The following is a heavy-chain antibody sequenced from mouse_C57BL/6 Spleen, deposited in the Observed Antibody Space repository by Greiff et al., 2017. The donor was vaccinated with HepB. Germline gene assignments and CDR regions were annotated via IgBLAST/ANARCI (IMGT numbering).Heavy chain of an antibody. D-gene: IGHD4-1*01. CDR1: GYSITSGYY. CDR2: ISYDGSN. Sequence: VQLQQSGPGLVKPSQSLSLTCSVTGYSITSGYYWNWIRQFPGNKLEWMGYISYDGSNNYNPSLKNRISITRDTSKNQFFLKLNSVTTEDTATYYCARGTWGGFAYWGQGTLVTVSA. CDR3: ARGTWGGFAY. V-gene: IGHV3-6*01. J-gene: IGHJ3*01.